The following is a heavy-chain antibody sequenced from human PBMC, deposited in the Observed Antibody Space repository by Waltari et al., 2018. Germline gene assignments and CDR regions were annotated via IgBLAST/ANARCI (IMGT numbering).Heavy chain of an antibody. V-gene: IGHV1-18*01. CDR2: INPYNGDT. J-gene: IGHJ4*02. Sequence: QLVQSGAEVKKPGASVKVPCKASGYLFSNYGITWVRKAPGQGLEWMGWINPYNGDTKYEQNLQGRVTMTTDTSTTTAYMEIRTLRSDDTAIYYCARDDVNRSNFGGFWGQGTLVTVSS. D-gene: IGHD3-16*01. CDR1: GYLFSNYG. CDR3: ARDDVNRSNFGGF.